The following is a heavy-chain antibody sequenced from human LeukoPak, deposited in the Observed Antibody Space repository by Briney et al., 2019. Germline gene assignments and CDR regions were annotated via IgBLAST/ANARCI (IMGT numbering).Heavy chain of an antibody. J-gene: IGHJ4*02. V-gene: IGHV3-33*01. CDR2: ILYDGSNK. Sequence: PGRSLRLSCAASGFTFSSYGMHWVRQAPGKGLEWVAVILYDGSNKYYADSVKGRFTISRDNSKNTLYLQMNSLRAEDTAVYYCARDHSSGWYSDYFDYWGQGTLVTVSA. CDR3: ARDHSSGWYSDYFDY. D-gene: IGHD6-19*01. CDR1: GFTFSSYG.